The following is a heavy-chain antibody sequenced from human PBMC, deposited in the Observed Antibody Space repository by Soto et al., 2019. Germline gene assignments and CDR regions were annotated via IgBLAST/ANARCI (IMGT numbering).Heavy chain of an antibody. CDR3: AAGDDFWSATTGAIDI. V-gene: IGHV1-58*01. D-gene: IGHD3-3*01. CDR1: GFTFTSSA. Sequence: QMQLVQSGPEVKKPGTSVKVSCKASGFTFTSSAVQWVRQARGQRLEGIGWIVVGSGNTNYAQKFQERVTITREMATSTAYVELSRLSSEATAVYYCAAGDDFWSATTGAIDIWGQGRMFTVSS. CDR2: IVVGSGNT. J-gene: IGHJ3*02.